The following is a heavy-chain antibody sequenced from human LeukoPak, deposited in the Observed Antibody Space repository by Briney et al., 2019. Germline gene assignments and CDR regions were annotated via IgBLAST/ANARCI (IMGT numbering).Heavy chain of an antibody. CDR3: ARETLGLFEY. V-gene: IGHV4-4*08. Sequence: TSETLSLTCTVSGGSISSFYWSWIRQPPGKGLEWIGNIFYSGSTNYNTSLKNRVTISVDKSKSQFSLKLSSVTAADTAVYYCARETLGLFEYWGQGTLATVSS. CDR2: IFYSGST. CDR1: GGSISSFY. J-gene: IGHJ4*02.